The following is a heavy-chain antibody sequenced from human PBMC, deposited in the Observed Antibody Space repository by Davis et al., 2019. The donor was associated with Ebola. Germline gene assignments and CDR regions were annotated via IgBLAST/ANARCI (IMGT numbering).Heavy chain of an antibody. J-gene: IGHJ4*02. CDR3: ANPTGY. CDR1: GFTFDDYA. V-gene: IGHV3-9*01. CDR2: ISWNSGSI. Sequence: PGGSLRLSCAASGFTFDDYAMHWVRQAPGKGLEWVSGISWNSGSIGYADSVKGRFTISRDNAKNSLYLQMNSLRAEDTALYYCANPTGYWGQGTLVTVSS.